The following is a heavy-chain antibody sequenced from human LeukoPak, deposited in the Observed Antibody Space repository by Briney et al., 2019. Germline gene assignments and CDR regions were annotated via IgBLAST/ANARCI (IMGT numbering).Heavy chain of an antibody. CDR3: VHKNPLSFYRDGDVLSGVGFGAFDF. D-gene: IGHD1-26*01. Sequence: SGPTLVKPTQALTLTCTFSGFSLNNSGVSVAWIRQPPRKALEWLALIFWDDDKRFSPSLENRLTITKDTPKNQVVLRMTNMNPVDTGTYYCVHKNPLSFYRDGDVLSGVGFGAFDFWGQGMSVTVSS. CDR2: IFWDDDK. J-gene: IGHJ3*01. V-gene: IGHV2-5*02. CDR1: GFSLNNSGVS.